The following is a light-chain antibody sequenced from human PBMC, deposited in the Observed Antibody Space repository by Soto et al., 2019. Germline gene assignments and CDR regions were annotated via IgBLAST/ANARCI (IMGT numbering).Light chain of an antibody. J-gene: IGKJ1*01. CDR3: QHYGSSGT. CDR2: GSS. Sequence: EIVLTQSPGTLSLSPGERATLSCRASQSFMNNYLAWYQQNPGQAPIFVIDGSSKRATGIPDRFSGSGSGTDFTLLISRLEAEDFAVYYCQHYGSSGTFGQGTSVDIK. CDR1: QSFMNNY. V-gene: IGKV3-20*01.